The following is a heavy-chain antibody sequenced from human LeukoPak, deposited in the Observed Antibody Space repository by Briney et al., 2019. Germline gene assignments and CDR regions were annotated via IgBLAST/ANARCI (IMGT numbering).Heavy chain of an antibody. V-gene: IGHV1-18*01. D-gene: IGHD1-26*01. CDR2: ISGYNGKT. J-gene: IGHJ3*02. CDR3: ARVVDVEWELRKNAFDI. Sequence: ASVKVSCKASGYTFTSYGISWVRQAPGQGLEWMGWISGYNGKTKYGQKFQGRVTMTTDTSTSTAYMELRSLRSDDTAVYYCARVVDVEWELRKNAFDIWGQGTMVTVSS. CDR1: GYTFTSYG.